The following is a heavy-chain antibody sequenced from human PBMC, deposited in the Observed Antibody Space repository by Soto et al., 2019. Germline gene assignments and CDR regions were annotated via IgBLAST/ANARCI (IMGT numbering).Heavy chain of an antibody. CDR1: GFTFSSYW. CDR2: VSSDGSST. Sequence: EVQLVESGGGVVQPGGSLRLSCTASGFTFSSYWIHWGRQAPGKGLVWVSHVSSDGSSTTYADSVKGRFTISRDNAKNTLYLQMNSLRAEDTAMYYCARDFRGDGFDIWGQGTMVTVSS. V-gene: IGHV3-74*01. J-gene: IGHJ3*02. CDR3: ARDFRGDGFDI.